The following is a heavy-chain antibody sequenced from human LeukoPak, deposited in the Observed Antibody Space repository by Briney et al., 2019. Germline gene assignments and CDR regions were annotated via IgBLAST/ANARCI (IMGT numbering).Heavy chain of an antibody. CDR2: ISSIDGST. CDR3: ARDRIAAAGTGTMDV. CDR1: GFTFSSYG. D-gene: IGHD6-13*01. J-gene: IGHJ6*03. Sequence: PGGSLRLSCAASGFTFSSYGMSGVRQAPGKGLEWVSGISSIDGSTYYADSVKGRFTISRDNAKNSLYLQMNSLRAEDTAVYYCARDRIAAAGTGTMDVWGKGTTVTVSS. V-gene: IGHV3-23*01.